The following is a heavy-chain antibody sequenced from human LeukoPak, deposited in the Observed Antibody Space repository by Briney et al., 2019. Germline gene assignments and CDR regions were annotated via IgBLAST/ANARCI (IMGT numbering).Heavy chain of an antibody. CDR3: ARAAAYFYDSSGYWYLDY. D-gene: IGHD3-22*01. J-gene: IGHJ4*02. CDR2: INFDGSST. V-gene: IGHV3-74*01. Sequence: GGSLRLSCAASGFTFSSYWMHWVRQAPGKGLAWVSRINFDGSSTSYADSVKGRFTISRDNAKNTLYLQMNSLRAEDTAVYYCARAAAYFYDSSGYWYLDYWGQGTLVTVSS. CDR1: GFTFSSYW.